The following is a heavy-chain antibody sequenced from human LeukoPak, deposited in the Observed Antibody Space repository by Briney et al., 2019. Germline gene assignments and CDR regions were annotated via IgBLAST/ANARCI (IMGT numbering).Heavy chain of an antibody. V-gene: IGHV3-11*01. J-gene: IGHJ6*02. D-gene: IGHD6-13*01. CDR3: ARFRFASSWPYGVDV. CDR1: AFTFRDYY. CDR2: ISTNGGAK. Sequence: GGSLRLSCAASAFTFRDYYMSWIRQAPGKGLEWISNISTNGGAKYYADSVKGRFTISRDNTENSLFLQMDSLRAEDTAVYYCARFRFASSWPYGVDVWGQGTTVTVSS.